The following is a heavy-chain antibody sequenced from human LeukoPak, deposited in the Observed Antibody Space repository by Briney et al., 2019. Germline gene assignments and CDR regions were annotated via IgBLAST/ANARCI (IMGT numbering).Heavy chain of an antibody. V-gene: IGHV4-30-2*01. CDR2: IHYGGNT. CDR3: ARDHPIVDPLDAFDI. Sequence: SETLSLTCTVSGGSISIGGYYWSWIRQPPGQGLEWIGYIHYGGNTYYNPSLKSRVTISVDRSKNQFSLKLTSMTAADTAVYYCARDHPIVDPLDAFDIWGQGTVVTVSS. CDR1: GGSISIGGYY. D-gene: IGHD3-16*02. J-gene: IGHJ3*02.